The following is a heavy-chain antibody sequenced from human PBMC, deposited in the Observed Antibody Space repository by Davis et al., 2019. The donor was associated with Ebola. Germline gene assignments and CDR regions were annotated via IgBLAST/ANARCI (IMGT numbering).Heavy chain of an antibody. CDR2: ISSTSYFI. D-gene: IGHD6-13*01. Sequence: PGGSLRLSCAASGLAFSTYSVNWVRQAPGKGLEWVSSISSTSYFIYYAVSVKGRFTIPRDNAKNSLYLQMNSLRAEDTAVYYCARRTGYSSSSGYYYGMDVWGQGTTVSVSS. CDR1: GLAFSTYS. V-gene: IGHV3-21*01. CDR3: ARRTGYSSSSGYYYGMDV. J-gene: IGHJ6*02.